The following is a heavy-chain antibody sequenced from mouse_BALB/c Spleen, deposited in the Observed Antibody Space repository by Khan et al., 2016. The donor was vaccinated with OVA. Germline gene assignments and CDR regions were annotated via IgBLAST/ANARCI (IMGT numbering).Heavy chain of an antibody. D-gene: IGHD1-1*01. CDR2: VSTGGSYT. CDR3: TRRAYYYGSEGFAY. J-gene: IGHJ3*01. CDR1: GFTFSTYG. Sequence: EVELVESGRDLVKPGGSLKLSCAASGFTFSTYGMSWVRQTPDKRLEWVATVSTGGSYTYYPDRVTGRFTISRDNAKNTLYLQMRGLKSEDTAMFYCTRRAYYYGSEGFAYWGQGTLVTVSA. V-gene: IGHV5-6*01.